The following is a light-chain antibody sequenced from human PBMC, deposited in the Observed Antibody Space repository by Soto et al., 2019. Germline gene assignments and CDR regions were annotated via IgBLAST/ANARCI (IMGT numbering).Light chain of an antibody. CDR3: QEYNGRSS. CDR2: RTS. Sequence: RVTTQSPATLSVSPGERATLSCRASQNVAGDLAWYQQKPGQAPRLLIYRTSTRATGIPARFSGSGSGTEFTLTISSLHSEDFAVYYCQEYNGRSSFGQGTKVEIK. V-gene: IGKV3-15*01. CDR1: QNVAGD. J-gene: IGKJ1*01.